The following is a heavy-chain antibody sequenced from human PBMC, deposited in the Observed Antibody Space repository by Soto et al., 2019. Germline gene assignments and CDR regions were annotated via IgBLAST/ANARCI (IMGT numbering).Heavy chain of an antibody. Sequence: QVQLQESGPGLVKPSGTLSLTCAVSSGSISSSNWWSWVRQPPGKGLEWIGEIYHSGSTNYNPSLKVRFTISVDKSKNQFSLKLSSVTAADTAVYYCARDYYGSGSYPLNWFDPWGQGTLVTVSS. CDR3: ARDYYGSGSYPLNWFDP. V-gene: IGHV4-4*02. D-gene: IGHD3-10*01. CDR2: IYHSGST. CDR1: SGSISSSNW. J-gene: IGHJ5*02.